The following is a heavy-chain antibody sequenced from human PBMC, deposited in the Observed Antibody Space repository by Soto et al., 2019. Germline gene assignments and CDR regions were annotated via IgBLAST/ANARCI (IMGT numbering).Heavy chain of an antibody. CDR1: GGSFSGYY. J-gene: IGHJ6*02. D-gene: IGHD3-10*01. CDR2: ITHSRSS. Sequence: QVQLQQWGAGLLQPSETPSLTCAVYGGSFSGYYWSWIRQPPGKGLVWTGEITHSRSSNYNPSLKSRVTISVDTSKKQFSLKLSSATAADTAVYYCASAYCGSGSYYYGGMDVWGQGTTVTVSS. V-gene: IGHV4-34*01. CDR3: ASAYCGSGSYYYGGMDV.